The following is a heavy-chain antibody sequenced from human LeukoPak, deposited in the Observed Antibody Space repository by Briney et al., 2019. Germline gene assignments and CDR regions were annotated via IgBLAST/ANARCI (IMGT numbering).Heavy chain of an antibody. Sequence: GGSLRLSCAASGFTFSVYAMSWVRQAPGKGLEWVSAISGSGDSTYYADSVKGRLTISRDNSKNTLYLQMSGLRAEDTAVYYCAKSGYYDSSGYYYMGFFEYWGQGALVTVSS. CDR1: GFTFSVYA. CDR2: ISGSGDST. J-gene: IGHJ4*02. CDR3: AKSGYYDSSGYYYMGFFEY. D-gene: IGHD3-22*01. V-gene: IGHV3-23*01.